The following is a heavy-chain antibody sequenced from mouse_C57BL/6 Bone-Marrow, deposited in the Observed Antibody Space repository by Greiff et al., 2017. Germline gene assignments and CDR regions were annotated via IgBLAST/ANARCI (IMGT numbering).Heavy chain of an antibody. D-gene: IGHD3-1*01. CDR2: IHPNSGST. Sequence: QVQLQQPGAELVKPGASVKLSCKASGYTFTSYWMHWVKQRPGQGLEWIGMIHPNSGSTNYNEKFKSKATLTVDKSSSTAHMQLSSLTSEDSAVYYCAKQAARYAMDYWGQGTSVTVSS. J-gene: IGHJ4*01. V-gene: IGHV1-64*01. CDR3: AKQAARYAMDY. CDR1: GYTFTSYW.